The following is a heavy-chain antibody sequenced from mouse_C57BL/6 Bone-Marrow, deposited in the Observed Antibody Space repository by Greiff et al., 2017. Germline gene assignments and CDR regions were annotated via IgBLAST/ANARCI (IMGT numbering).Heavy chain of an antibody. CDR3: ARSGIYYGNDAGFAY. CDR2: INPGSGGT. V-gene: IGHV1-54*01. J-gene: IGHJ3*01. D-gene: IGHD2-2*01. Sequence: QVQLQQSGAELVRPGTSVKVSCKASGYAFTNYLIEWVKQRPGQGLEWIGVINPGSGGTNYNEKFKGKATLTADKSSSTAYMQLSSLTSEDSAVYFGARSGIYYGNDAGFAYWGQGTLVTVSA. CDR1: GYAFTNYL.